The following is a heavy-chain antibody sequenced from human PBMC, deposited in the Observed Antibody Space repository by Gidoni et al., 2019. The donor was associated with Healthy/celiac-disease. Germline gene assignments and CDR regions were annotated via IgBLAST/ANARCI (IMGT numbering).Heavy chain of an antibody. CDR3: ARDYYDILTGYPYYFDY. V-gene: IGHV3-21*01. CDR1: GFTFSSYS. J-gene: IGHJ4*02. CDR2: ISSSSSYI. D-gene: IGHD3-9*01. Sequence: EVQLVESGGGLVKPGGSLRLSCAASGFTFSSYSMNWVRQAPGKGLEGVSSISSSSSYIYYADSVKGRFTISRDNAKNSLYLQMNSLRAEDTAVYYCARDYYDILTGYPYYFDYWGQGTLVTVSS.